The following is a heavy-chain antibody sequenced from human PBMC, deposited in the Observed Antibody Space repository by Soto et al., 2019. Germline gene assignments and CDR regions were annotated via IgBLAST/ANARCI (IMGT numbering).Heavy chain of an antibody. V-gene: IGHV3-74*01. Sequence: PGGSLRLSCAASGFTFSTYWMYWVRQAPGKGLVWVSRTNSDGSDTSYADSVKGRFTISRDNAKNTLYLQMNSLRAEDTAVYYCAKVDYGDSFDYWGQGTPVTVSS. CDR2: TNSDGSDT. J-gene: IGHJ4*02. CDR1: GFTFSTYW. D-gene: IGHD4-17*01. CDR3: AKVDYGDSFDY.